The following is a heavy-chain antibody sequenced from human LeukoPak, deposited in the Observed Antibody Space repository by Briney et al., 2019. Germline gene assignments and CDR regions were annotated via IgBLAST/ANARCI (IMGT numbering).Heavy chain of an antibody. CDR3: ARVYYYDSSGSDDAFDI. CDR2: IYYSGST. CDR1: DGSFSSYY. J-gene: IGHJ3*02. V-gene: IGHV4-59*01. D-gene: IGHD3-22*01. Sequence: PSETLSLTCAVYDGSFSSYYWSWIRQPPGKGLEWIGYIYYSGSTNYNPSLKSRVTISVDTSKNQFSLKLSSVTAADTAVYYCARVYYYDSSGSDDAFDIWGQGTMVTVSS.